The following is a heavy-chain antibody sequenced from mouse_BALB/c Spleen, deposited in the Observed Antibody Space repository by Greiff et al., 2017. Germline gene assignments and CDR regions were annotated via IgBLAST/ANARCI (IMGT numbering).Heavy chain of an antibody. V-gene: IGHV3-6*02. CDR2: ISYDGSN. J-gene: IGHJ3*01. CDR1: GYSITSGYY. Sequence: EVQLQQSGPGLVKPSQSLSLTCSVTGYSITSGYYWNWIRQFPGNKLEWMGYISYDGSNNYNPSLKNRISITRDTSKNQFFLKLNSVTTEDTATYYCARDRGGYYGIFWFAYWGQGTLVTVSA. CDR3: ARDRGGYYGIFWFAY. D-gene: IGHD2-1*01.